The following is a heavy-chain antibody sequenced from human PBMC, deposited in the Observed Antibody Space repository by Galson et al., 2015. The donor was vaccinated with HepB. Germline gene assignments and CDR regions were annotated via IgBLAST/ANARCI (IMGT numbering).Heavy chain of an antibody. D-gene: IGHD3-10*01. CDR2: IDWTSGNI. Sequence: SLRLSCAASGFSFNEYAMHWVRQVPGKGLEWVAGIDWTSGNIDYANSVKGRFTISRDNAQNSLYLQMNSLTTEDTALYYCTRDEGHHYGSGSPGWRWFDPWGQGTLVTVSS. CDR3: TRDEGHHYGSGSPGWRWFDP. V-gene: IGHV3-9*01. J-gene: IGHJ5*02. CDR1: GFSFNEYA.